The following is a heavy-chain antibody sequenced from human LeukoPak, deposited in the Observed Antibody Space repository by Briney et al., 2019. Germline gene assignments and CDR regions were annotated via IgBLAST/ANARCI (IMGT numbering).Heavy chain of an antibody. CDR2: INPKSGDT. V-gene: IGHV1-2*02. J-gene: IGHJ3*02. Sequence: ASVKVSCKASGYRFSDYYMHWVRQAPGQGLEWMGWINPKSGDTKYAQKFQGRVTMTRDTSISTAYMELSGLRSDDTAVYYCARDGDGYNPRAFDIWGQGTMVTVSS. D-gene: IGHD5-24*01. CDR1: GYRFSDYY. CDR3: ARDGDGYNPRAFDI.